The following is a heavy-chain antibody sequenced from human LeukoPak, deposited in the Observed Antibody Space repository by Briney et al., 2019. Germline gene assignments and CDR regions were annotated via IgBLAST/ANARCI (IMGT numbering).Heavy chain of an antibody. CDR1: GGSISSYY. Sequence: PSETLSLTCTVSGGSISSYYWSWIRQPPGKGLEWIGYIYYSGSTNYNASLKSRVTISVDTSKNQFSLKLSSVTAADTAVYYCARERTGDAFDIWGQGTMVAVSS. J-gene: IGHJ3*02. CDR3: ARERTGDAFDI. D-gene: IGHD1/OR15-1a*01. CDR2: IYYSGST. V-gene: IGHV4-59*01.